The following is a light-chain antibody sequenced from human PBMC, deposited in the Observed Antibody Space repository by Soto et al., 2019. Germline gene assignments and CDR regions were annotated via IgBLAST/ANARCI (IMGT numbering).Light chain of an antibody. CDR3: QQYDRSPFT. J-gene: IGKJ5*01. Sequence: EIVLTQSPGTLSLSPGERATLSCRASQSVSRTYLAWYQQTPGQAPRLLIYGASNRATGVPDRFSGSGSGTDFTLTISGLEPDDFAVYYCQQYDRSPFTFGQGTRLEIK. CDR2: GAS. V-gene: IGKV3-20*01. CDR1: QSVSRTY.